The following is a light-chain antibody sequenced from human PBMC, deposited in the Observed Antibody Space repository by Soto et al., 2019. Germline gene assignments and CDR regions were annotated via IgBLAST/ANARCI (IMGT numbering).Light chain of an antibody. Sequence: EIVMTQSPLTLPVTPGEPASISCRSSQSLLYNNTYNYLDWYVQKPGQSPQLLIYVGSNRAPGDPDRFSGSGSVTDFTLKINRVEAEDVRTYYCMQALQSLTFGQGTRLEIQ. CDR2: VGS. V-gene: IGKV2-28*01. J-gene: IGKJ5*01. CDR3: MQALQSLT. CDR1: QSLLYNNTYNY.